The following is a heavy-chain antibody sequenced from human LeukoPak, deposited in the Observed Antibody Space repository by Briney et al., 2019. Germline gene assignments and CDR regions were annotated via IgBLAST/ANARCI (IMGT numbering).Heavy chain of an antibody. J-gene: IGHJ6*02. D-gene: IGHD3/OR15-3a*01. Sequence: ASVKVSCKASGYTFTSYGISWVRQAPGQGLEWMGWISAYNGNINYAQKLRGRVTMTTDTSTSTAYMELRSLRSDDTAVYYCARVGPRYYYYYYGMDVWGQGTTVTVSS. V-gene: IGHV1-18*01. CDR1: GYTFTSYG. CDR2: ISAYNGNI. CDR3: ARVGPRYYYYYYGMDV.